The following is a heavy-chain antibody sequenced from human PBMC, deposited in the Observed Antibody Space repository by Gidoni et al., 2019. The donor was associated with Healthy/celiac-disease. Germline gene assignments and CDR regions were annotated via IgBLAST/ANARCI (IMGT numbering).Heavy chain of an antibody. CDR2: ISGSGGST. D-gene: IGHD2-2*01. CDR3: AKDAVSDIVVVPAAGPFDY. V-gene: IGHV3-23*01. CDR1: GFTFSSYA. J-gene: IGHJ4*02. Sequence: EVQLLESGGGLVQPGGSLRLSCAASGFTFSSYAMSWVRPAPGKGLEWVSAISGSGGSTYYADSVKGRFTISRDNSKNTLYLQMNSLRAEDTAVYYCAKDAVSDIVVVPAAGPFDYWGQGTLVTVSS.